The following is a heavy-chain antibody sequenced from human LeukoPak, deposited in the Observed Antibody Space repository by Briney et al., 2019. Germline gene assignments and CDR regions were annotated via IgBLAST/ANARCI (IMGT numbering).Heavy chain of an antibody. CDR1: GFTFSSYA. Sequence: GGSLRLSCAASGFTFSSYAMSWVRQAPGKGLEWVSAISGSGGSTYYADSVKGRFTISRDNSKNTLYLQMNSLRAEDTAVYYCAKGYSSSWYQSNYYMDVWGKGTTVTVSS. V-gene: IGHV3-23*01. D-gene: IGHD6-13*01. J-gene: IGHJ6*03. CDR3: AKGYSSSWYQSNYYMDV. CDR2: ISGSGGST.